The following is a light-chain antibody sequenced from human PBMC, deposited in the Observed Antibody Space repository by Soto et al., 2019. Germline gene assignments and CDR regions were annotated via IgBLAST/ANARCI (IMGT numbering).Light chain of an antibody. Sequence: EIVMTQSPATLAVAPGERSSLSCRASQSIDRDLAWYVQKPGQAPRRVMYGASTWGTGVPPRFTGSGSGTEFTLTISSLQSEDFAVYYCQQYNSWPITFGQGTRLEI. CDR3: QQYNSWPIT. V-gene: IGKV3D-15*01. CDR1: QSIDRD. CDR2: GAS. J-gene: IGKJ5*01.